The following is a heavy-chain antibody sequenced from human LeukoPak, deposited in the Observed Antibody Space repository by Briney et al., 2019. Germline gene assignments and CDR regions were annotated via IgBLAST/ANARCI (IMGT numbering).Heavy chain of an antibody. CDR2: INHSGST. D-gene: IGHD3-10*01. V-gene: IGHV4-34*01. CDR3: ALTRGRHAFDI. J-gene: IGHJ3*02. CDR1: GGSFSSYD. Sequence: PSETLSLTCAVYGGSFSSYDWSGIRQPPGKGLEWIGEINHSGSTNYNPSLKSRVPISVDTSKNQFSLKLRSVSAADTAVYYCALTRGRHAFDIWGQGTMVTVSS.